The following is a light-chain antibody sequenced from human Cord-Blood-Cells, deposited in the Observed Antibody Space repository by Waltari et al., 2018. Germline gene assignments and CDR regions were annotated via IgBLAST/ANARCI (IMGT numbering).Light chain of an antibody. V-gene: IGKV1-5*01. J-gene: IGKJ2*01. CDR2: DAS. CDR3: QQYNSYAT. CDR1: QSISSW. Sequence: DIQMTQPPSPLSASVGARVTITCRASQSISSWLAWYQQKPGKAPKLLIYDASSLESGVPSRFSGSGSGTECTLTSSSLQPDDFATYYCQQYNSYATFGQGTKLEIK.